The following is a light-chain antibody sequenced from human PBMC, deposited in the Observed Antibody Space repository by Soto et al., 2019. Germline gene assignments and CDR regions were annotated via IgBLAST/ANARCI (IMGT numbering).Light chain of an antibody. CDR3: QQRSNWPPWT. J-gene: IGKJ1*01. V-gene: IGKV3-11*01. CDR1: QSVSSY. Sequence: EIVLTQSPATLSLSPGERATLSCRASQSVSSYLAWYQQKPGQAPRLVIYDASNRATGIPARFSGRGSGTDFTLTISCLEPEDFAVYYCQQRSNWPPWTFGQGTKVEIK. CDR2: DAS.